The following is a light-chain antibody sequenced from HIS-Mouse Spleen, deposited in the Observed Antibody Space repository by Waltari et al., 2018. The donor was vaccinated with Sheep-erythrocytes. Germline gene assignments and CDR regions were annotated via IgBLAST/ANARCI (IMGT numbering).Light chain of an antibody. V-gene: IGLV2-23*01. CDR3: CSYAGSSTPWV. CDR2: EGS. CDR1: SSDVGSYNL. J-gene: IGLJ3*02. Sequence: QSALTQPASVSWSPGQSITISCTGTSSDVGSYNLVSWYQQHPGKAPKPMIYEGSKRPSGVSNRFSGSKSGNTASLTISGLQAEDEADYYCCSYAGSSTPWVFGGGTKLTVL.